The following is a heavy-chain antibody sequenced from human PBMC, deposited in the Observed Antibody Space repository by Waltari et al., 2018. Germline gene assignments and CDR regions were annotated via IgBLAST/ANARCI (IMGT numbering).Heavy chain of an antibody. Sequence: QVQLQESGPGLVKPSGTLSLTCAVSGGSISSSNWWSWVRQPPGKGLEWIGEIYHSGSTNYNPSLKSRVTISVDKSKNQFSLKLSSETAADTAVYYCARSYYYDSSGYYYVPFQHWGQGTLVTVSS. CDR2: IYHSGST. J-gene: IGHJ1*01. CDR1: GGSISSSNW. CDR3: ARSYYYDSSGYYYVPFQH. V-gene: IGHV4-4*02. D-gene: IGHD3-22*01.